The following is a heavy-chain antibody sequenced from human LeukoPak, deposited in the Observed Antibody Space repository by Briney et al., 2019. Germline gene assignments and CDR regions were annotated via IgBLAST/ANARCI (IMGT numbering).Heavy chain of an antibody. V-gene: IGHV3-9*01. Sequence: SLRLSCAASGFTLDEYGMQWVRRAPGKGLEWVSGISWNSGSIVYADSVKGRFTISRDNAKNSLYLQMNSLRAEDTALYYCAKDIDGNDYYFDYWGQGTLVTVSS. CDR1: GFTLDEYG. CDR2: ISWNSGSI. CDR3: AKDIDGNDYYFDY. J-gene: IGHJ4*02. D-gene: IGHD4-23*01.